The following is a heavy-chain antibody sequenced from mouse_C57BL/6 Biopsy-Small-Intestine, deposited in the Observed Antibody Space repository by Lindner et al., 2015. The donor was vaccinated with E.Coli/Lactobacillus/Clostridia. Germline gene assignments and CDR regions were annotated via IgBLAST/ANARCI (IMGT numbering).Heavy chain of an antibody. D-gene: IGHD1-1*01. V-gene: IGHV1S29*02. Sequence: SVKVSCKASGYSFTGYYTHWVRQAPGQGLEWMGLMNFNTGGTEYTQNFQGRVTMTRDTSTSTAYMEVTGLRSDDTALYYCARDSRNGFLSVDYWGQGTLVTVSS. CDR1: GYSFTGYY. CDR3: ARDSRNGFLSVDY. CDR2: MNFNTGGT. J-gene: IGHJ4*01.